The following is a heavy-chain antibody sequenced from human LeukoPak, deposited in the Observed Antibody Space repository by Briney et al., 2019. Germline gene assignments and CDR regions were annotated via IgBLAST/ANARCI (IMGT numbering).Heavy chain of an antibody. Sequence: GGSQRLSCAASGFTFSSYAMYWVRQAPGKGLEWVSGIFGSGGSTHYADSVKGRFTISRDNPKNTVYLQMNSLRAEDTAVYYCAKTTTGYSSGRFPGWPVDYWGQGTLVTVSS. V-gene: IGHV3-23*01. CDR3: AKTTTGYSSGRFPGWPVDY. CDR2: IFGSGGST. D-gene: IGHD6-19*01. J-gene: IGHJ4*02. CDR1: GFTFSSYA.